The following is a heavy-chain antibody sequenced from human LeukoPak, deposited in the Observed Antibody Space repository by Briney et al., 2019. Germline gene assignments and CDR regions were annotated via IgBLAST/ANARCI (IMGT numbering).Heavy chain of an antibody. V-gene: IGHV1-69*13. J-gene: IGHJ6*02. D-gene: IGHD3-3*01. CDR3: ARIHYDFWSGYYPDYYYYGMDV. Sequence: ASVKVSCKASGGTFSSYAISWVRQAPGQGLEWMGGIIPIFGTANYAQKFQGRVTITADESTSTAYMELSSLRSEDTAVYYCARIHYDFWSGYYPDYYYYGMDVWGQGTTVTVSS. CDR2: IIPIFGTA. CDR1: GGTFSSYA.